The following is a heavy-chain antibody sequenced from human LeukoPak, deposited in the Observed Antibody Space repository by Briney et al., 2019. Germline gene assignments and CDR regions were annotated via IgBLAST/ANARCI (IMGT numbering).Heavy chain of an antibody. Sequence: SETLSLTCAVYGGSFSGYYWSWIRQPPGKGLEWIGEINHSGSTNYNPSFKSRVTISEDTPKNQFSLKLSSVTAADTAVYYCVRDRELNYWGQGTLVTVSS. D-gene: IGHD3-10*01. V-gene: IGHV4-34*01. CDR2: INHSGST. J-gene: IGHJ4*02. CDR1: GGSFSGYY. CDR3: VRDRELNY.